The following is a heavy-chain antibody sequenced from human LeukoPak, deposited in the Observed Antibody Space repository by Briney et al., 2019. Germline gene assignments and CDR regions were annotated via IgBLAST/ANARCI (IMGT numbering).Heavy chain of an antibody. CDR1: GYSFTNYW. CDR2: IDPSDSYT. J-gene: IGHJ4*02. V-gene: IGHV5-10-1*01. Sequence: GESLKISCKGSGYSFTNYWISWVRQMPGKGLEWMGRIDPSDSYTNYSPSFQGHVTISADRSISTAYLQWSSLKASDTAIYYCARQVDCSSTTCYPPGFDYWGQGILVTVSS. D-gene: IGHD2-2*01. CDR3: ARQVDCSSTTCYPPGFDY.